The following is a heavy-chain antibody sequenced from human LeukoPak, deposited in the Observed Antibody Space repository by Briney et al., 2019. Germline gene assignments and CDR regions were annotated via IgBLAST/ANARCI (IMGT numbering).Heavy chain of an antibody. V-gene: IGHV3-15*01. D-gene: IGHD2-21*01. CDR3: ITPLPYSAQ. CDR1: GFTFSSHW. CDR2: IKPKTDGETT. Sequence: GGSLRLSCAASGFTFSSHWMTWVRQAPGKGLEWVGRIKPKTDGETTEYAAPVKDRFSISRDDSKSMMYLQMNSLKTEDTAVYYCITPLPYSAQGGQGTLVTVSS. J-gene: IGHJ4*02.